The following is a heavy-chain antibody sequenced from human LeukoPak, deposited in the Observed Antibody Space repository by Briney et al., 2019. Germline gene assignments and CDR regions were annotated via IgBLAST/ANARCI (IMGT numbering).Heavy chain of an antibody. J-gene: IGHJ5*01. CDR2: ISGSGAHT. V-gene: IGHV3-23*01. Sequence: GGSLRLSCIASGFTFSGDAMNWIRQVPGKGLEWVSAISGSGAHTFYADSVKGRFTVSRDNFNDTLYLQMNSLRVEDTAIYYCARDNWVDCWGQGTLVTVSS. CDR3: ARDNWVDC. CDR1: GFTFSGDA.